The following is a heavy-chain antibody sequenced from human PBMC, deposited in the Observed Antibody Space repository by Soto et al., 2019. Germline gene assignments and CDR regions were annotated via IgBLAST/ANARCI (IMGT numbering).Heavy chain of an antibody. J-gene: IGHJ4*02. CDR3: ASRDPGTSVDY. V-gene: IGHV4-4*02. Sequence: QVQLQESGPGLVKPSGTLSLTCAVSGGSFTSNNWWTWVRQPPGQGLEWIGEIYRTGSTNYNPSLKSRVTISLDKSEKPISLKVTSLTAADTAVYYCASRDPGTSVDYWGQGTLVTVSS. CDR1: GGSFTSNNW. CDR2: IYRTGST. D-gene: IGHD1-7*01.